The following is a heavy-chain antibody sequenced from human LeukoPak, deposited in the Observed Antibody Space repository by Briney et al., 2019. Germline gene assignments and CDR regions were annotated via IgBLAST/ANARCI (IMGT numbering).Heavy chain of an antibody. Sequence: GRSLRLSCAASGFTVSSNYMSWVRQAPGKGLEWVSVIYSGGSTYYADSVKGRFTISRDNSKNTLYLQMNSLRAEDTAVYYCARVFSYREGAFDIWGQGTMVTVSS. CDR1: GFTVSSNY. D-gene: IGHD1-26*01. CDR2: IYSGGST. CDR3: ARVFSYREGAFDI. V-gene: IGHV3-66*02. J-gene: IGHJ3*02.